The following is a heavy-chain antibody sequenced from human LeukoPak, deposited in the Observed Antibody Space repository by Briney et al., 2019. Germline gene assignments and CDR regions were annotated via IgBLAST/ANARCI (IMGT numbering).Heavy chain of an antibody. J-gene: IGHJ4*02. CDR1: GGSPSSFC. CDR3: ARASGGYEPFEY. Sequence: KPSETPSPTRTVPGGSPSSFCWGWDRAPPGEGLGWIGYIYDSGSTNNNPSLNSRVTISVDTSKNQFSLKLRFVTAADTAVYYCARASGGYEPFEYWGQGTLVTVSS. V-gene: IGHV4-59*01. CDR2: IYDSGST. D-gene: IGHD5-12*01.